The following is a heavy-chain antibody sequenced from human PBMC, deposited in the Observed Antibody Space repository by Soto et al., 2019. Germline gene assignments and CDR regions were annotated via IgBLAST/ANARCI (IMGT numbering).Heavy chain of an antibody. Sequence: QVQLVQSGAEEKKPGASVKVSCKASGYTFTSYAMHWVRQAPGQRLEWMGWINAGNGNTKYSQKFQGRVTITRDTSASTAYMELSSLRAEDTAVYYCASAWVVVTAPDYWGQGTLVTVSS. V-gene: IGHV1-3*05. CDR2: INAGNGNT. J-gene: IGHJ4*02. D-gene: IGHD2-21*02. CDR3: ASAWVVVTAPDY. CDR1: GYTFTSYA.